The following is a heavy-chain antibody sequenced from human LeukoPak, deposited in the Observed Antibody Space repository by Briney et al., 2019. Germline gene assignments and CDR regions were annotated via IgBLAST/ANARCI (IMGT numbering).Heavy chain of an antibody. V-gene: IGHV3-7*01. CDR2: IKQDGSEK. Sequence: GGSLRLSCAASGFTFSSYWMSWVRQAPGKGLEWVANIKQDGSEKYYVDSVKGRFTISRDNAKNSLYLQMNSLRAEDTAVYYCASGEGIAVALNAFDIWGQGTMVTVSS. CDR3: ASGEGIAVALNAFDI. J-gene: IGHJ3*02. D-gene: IGHD6-19*01. CDR1: GFTFSSYW.